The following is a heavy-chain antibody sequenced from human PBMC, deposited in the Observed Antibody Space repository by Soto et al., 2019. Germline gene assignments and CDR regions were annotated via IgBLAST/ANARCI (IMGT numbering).Heavy chain of an antibody. V-gene: IGHV3-30*03. CDR1: GFTFSSSG. D-gene: IGHD3-10*01. CDR3: ARSGEQQLTRWGFDH. Sequence: QVQLVESGGGVVQPGRSLRLSCAASGFTFSSSGMHWVRLAPGKGLEWVAAISYDGSNKYYADSVKGRFTISRDSYKNTLSLEKNSLRTEDTAMYYCARSGEQQLTRWGFDHWGQGTLVTVSS. CDR2: ISYDGSNK. J-gene: IGHJ4*02.